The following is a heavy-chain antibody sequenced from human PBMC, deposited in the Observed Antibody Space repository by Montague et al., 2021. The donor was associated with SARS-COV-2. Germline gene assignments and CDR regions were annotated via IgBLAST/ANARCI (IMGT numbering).Heavy chain of an antibody. J-gene: IGHJ2*01. CDR2: VYYLGGT. D-gene: IGHD6-6*01. V-gene: IGHV4-59*01. CDR1: GGSISPYY. Sequence: SETLSLTCTVSGGSISPYYWTWIRQPPGKGLEWIGYVYYLGGTNYNPSLKSRLTISADKSSNQVSLRLTSVTTADTAVYYCARTELEFVRHWYLDLWGPGTLVTVSS. CDR3: ARTELEFVRHWYLDL.